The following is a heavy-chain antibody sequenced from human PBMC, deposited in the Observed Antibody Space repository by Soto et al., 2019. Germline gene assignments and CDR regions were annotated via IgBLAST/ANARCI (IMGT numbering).Heavy chain of an antibody. CDR2: INPNSGGT. J-gene: IGHJ5*02. Sequence: GASVKVSCKASGYTFTASYIHWVRQAPGQGLEWMGCINPNSGGTYSAQKFQGRVTLTRDTSISTAYMELASLRSDDTAAHYCARGVIGNWDFFDPWGQGTLVTVSS. CDR1: GYTFTASY. D-gene: IGHD7-27*01. V-gene: IGHV1-2*02. CDR3: ARGVIGNWDFFDP.